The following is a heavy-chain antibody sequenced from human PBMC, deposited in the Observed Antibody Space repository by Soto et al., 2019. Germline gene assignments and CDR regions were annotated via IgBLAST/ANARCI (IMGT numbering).Heavy chain of an antibody. CDR2: ISGSGGST. V-gene: IGHV3-23*01. CDR3: AKGPYTREIALTPPGDV. Sequence: EGQLLESEGGLVQPGGSLRLSCAASGFTFSSYAMSWVRQAPGKGLEWVSAISGSGGSTYYADSVKGRFTLSRDNSKNTLYLQMNSLRAEDTAVYYCAKGPYTREIALTPPGDVWGQGTTVTVSS. CDR1: GFTFSSYA. J-gene: IGHJ6*02. D-gene: IGHD2-2*02.